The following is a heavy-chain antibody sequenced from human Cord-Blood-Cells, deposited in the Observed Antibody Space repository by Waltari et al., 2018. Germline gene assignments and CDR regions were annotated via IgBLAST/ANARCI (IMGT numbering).Heavy chain of an antibody. D-gene: IGHD1-1*01. Sequence: QVQLQQWGAGLLQTSDTLSLTCAGHGGSFSGYYWSSIPQPPGKGLEGIGKINHSGSTNYNPSLKSRVTISVDTSKNQFSLKLSSVTAADTAVYYCARGPKNWTFDYWGQGTLVTVSS. CDR3: ARGPKNWTFDY. J-gene: IGHJ4*02. CDR1: GGSFSGYY. V-gene: IGHV4-34*01. CDR2: INHSGST.